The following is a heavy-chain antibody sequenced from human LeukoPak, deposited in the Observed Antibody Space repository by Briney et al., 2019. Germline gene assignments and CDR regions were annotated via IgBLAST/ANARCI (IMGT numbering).Heavy chain of an antibody. Sequence: PSETLSLTCTVSGGSISSYFWTWIRQPAGKGLEWIGRIYSNGITNYNPSLKSRVTMSIDTSKKEFSLKLSSVTAADTAIYYCASSSNFYYYCMDVWGKGTTVTVSS. CDR1: GGSISSYF. CDR3: ASSSNFYYYCMDV. J-gene: IGHJ6*03. CDR2: IYSNGIT. V-gene: IGHV4-4*07.